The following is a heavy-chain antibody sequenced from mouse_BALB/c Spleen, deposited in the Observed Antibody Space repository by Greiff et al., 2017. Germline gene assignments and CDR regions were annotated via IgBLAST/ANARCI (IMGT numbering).Heavy chain of an antibody. Sequence: EVQLQQSGAELVKPGASVKLSCTASGFNIKDTYMHWVKQRPEQGLEWIGRIDPANGNTKYDPKFQGKATITADTSSNTAYLQLSSLTSEDSAVYYCAREDDGYYYAMDYWGQGTSVTVSS. D-gene: IGHD2-3*01. CDR2: IDPANGNT. CDR3: AREDDGYYYAMDY. CDR1: GFNIKDTY. J-gene: IGHJ4*01. V-gene: IGHV14-3*02.